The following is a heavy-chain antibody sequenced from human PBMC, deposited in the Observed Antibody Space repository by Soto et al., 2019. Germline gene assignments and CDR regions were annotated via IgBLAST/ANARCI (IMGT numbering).Heavy chain of an antibody. CDR2: ISHDGTNK. D-gene: IGHD3-22*01. CDR1: GFTFSAYG. CDR3: AKDEYYYSRSGYYIFDS. J-gene: IGHJ4*02. Sequence: QAQLVESGGGVVQPGESLRLSCEVSGFTFSAYGMHWVRQAAGKGLEWVAAISHDGTNKNYGDSVKGRFTISRDNSKKTLYLQMNSLRPEDTALYYCAKDEYYYSRSGYYIFDSWGQGTLVTVSS. V-gene: IGHV3-30*18.